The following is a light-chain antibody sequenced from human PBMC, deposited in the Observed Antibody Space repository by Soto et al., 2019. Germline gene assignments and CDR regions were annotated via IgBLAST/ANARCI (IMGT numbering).Light chain of an antibody. J-gene: IGKJ5*01. CDR1: QSFRGQ. CDR2: DAY. V-gene: IGKV3-11*01. Sequence: EVVLTQSPVTLSLSPGERATLSCRASQSFRGQLAWYQQKPGQAPRLLIYDAYNRATGIPPRFSGSGSGTDFTLTISSLEPEDPAVYYCQQRHMWPITFGHGTRLEIK. CDR3: QQRHMWPIT.